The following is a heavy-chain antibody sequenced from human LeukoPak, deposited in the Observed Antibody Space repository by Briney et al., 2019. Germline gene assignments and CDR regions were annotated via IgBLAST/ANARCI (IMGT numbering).Heavy chain of an antibody. V-gene: IGHV4-59*01. CDR2: IYYSGST. CDR1: GGSISSYY. CDR3: ARGGPYYDILGRMDV. Sequence: PSETLSLTCTVSGGSISSYYWSWIRQPPGKGLEWIGYIYYSGSTNYNPSLKSRVTISVDTSKNQFSLKLSSVTAADTAVYYCARGGPYYDILGRMDVWGKGTTVTVSS. J-gene: IGHJ6*04. D-gene: IGHD3-9*01.